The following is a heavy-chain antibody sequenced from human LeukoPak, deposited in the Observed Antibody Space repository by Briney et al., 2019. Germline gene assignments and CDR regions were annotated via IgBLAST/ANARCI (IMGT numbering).Heavy chain of an antibody. D-gene: IGHD3-22*01. CDR2: IRYDGSNK. CDR1: GFTFSSYG. CDR3: AKHYYDSSGAYSGDRGY. J-gene: IGHJ4*02. V-gene: IGHV3-30*02. Sequence: GRSLRLSCAASGFTFSSYGMHWVRQAPGKGLQWVSFIRYDGSNKYYADSVKGRFTISRDNSKNTLYLQMNSLRADDTAVYYCAKHYYDSSGAYSGDRGYWGQGTLVTVSS.